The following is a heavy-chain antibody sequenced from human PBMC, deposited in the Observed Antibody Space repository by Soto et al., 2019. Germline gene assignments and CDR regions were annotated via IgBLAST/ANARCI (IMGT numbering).Heavy chain of an antibody. D-gene: IGHD3-22*01. V-gene: IGHV1-69*02. CDR3: AGEPATMMVVVMGWSAP. Sequence: QVQLVQSGAEVKKPGSSVKVSCKASGGTFSSYTISWVRQAPGQGLEWMGRIIPILGIANYAQKFQGRVTITADKSPSTASRGLSSLESEDTAVYNCAGEPATMMVVVMGWSAPWGQGTLVTVSS. CDR1: GGTFSSYT. CDR2: IIPILGIA. J-gene: IGHJ5*02.